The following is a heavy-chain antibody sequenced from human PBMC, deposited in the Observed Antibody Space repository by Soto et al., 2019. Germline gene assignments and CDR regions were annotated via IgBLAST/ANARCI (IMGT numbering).Heavy chain of an antibody. V-gene: IGHV4-31*11. D-gene: IGHD1-26*01. Sequence: QVQLQESGPGLVKPSQTVALTCAVSGGSISTAGYDWTWIRQHPGGGLEWIGAIYYTGTTYYNPSLRSRETISLDTTKNPFSLKLTSVTAADTAVYYCARASGPLRSRKFEYWGPGTLVTVSS. J-gene: IGHJ4*02. CDR2: IYYTGTT. CDR3: ARASGPLRSRKFEY. CDR1: GGSISTAGYD.